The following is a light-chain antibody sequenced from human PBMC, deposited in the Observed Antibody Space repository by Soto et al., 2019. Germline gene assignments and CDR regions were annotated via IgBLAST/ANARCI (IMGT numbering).Light chain of an antibody. CDR1: SSDVGGYNY. V-gene: IGLV2-11*01. J-gene: IGLJ1*01. Sequence: LTQPRSVSGSPGQSVTISCTGTSSDVGGYNYVSWYQQHPGKAPKFMIYDVSKRPSGVPDRFSGSKSGNTASLTISGLQAKYEADYYCCSHAGSYTRVFGTGTKVTVL. CDR2: DVS. CDR3: CSHAGSYTRV.